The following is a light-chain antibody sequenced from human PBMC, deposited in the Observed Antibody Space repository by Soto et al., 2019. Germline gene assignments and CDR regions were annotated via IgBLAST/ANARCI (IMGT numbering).Light chain of an antibody. CDR3: QQSSSTPLT. V-gene: IGKV1-39*01. CDR2: GAS. J-gene: IGKJ3*01. CDR1: QNIDNY. Sequence: DIQMTRSPSYLSASVGGTVTITCRASQNIDNYLNWYQHEPGKAPKLLIYGASTLQSGVPSRFSGSGSGTDFTLTVTSLQPEDFATYYCQQSSSTPLTFGPGTTV.